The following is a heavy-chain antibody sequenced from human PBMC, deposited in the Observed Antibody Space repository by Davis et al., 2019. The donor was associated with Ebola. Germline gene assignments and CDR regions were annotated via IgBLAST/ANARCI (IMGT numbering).Heavy chain of an antibody. CDR3: ARARYCSGGSCYLYYYGMDV. J-gene: IGHJ6*02. CDR1: GFTFSRYG. D-gene: IGHD2-15*01. Sequence: PGGSLRLSCAASGFTFSRYGMHWVRQAPGKGLEWVAVISYDGSNKYYADSVKGRFTISRDNSKNTLYLQMNSLRAEDTAVHYCARARYCSGGSCYLYYYGMDVWGQGTTVTVSS. CDR2: ISYDGSNK. V-gene: IGHV3-30*03.